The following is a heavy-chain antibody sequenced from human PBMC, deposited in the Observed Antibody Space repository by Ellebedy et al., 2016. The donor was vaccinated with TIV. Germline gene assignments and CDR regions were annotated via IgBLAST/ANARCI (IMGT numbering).Heavy chain of an antibody. CDR3: AREGDIVVVTAMSYFDY. D-gene: IGHD2-21*02. CDR1: GFTFSSYW. CDR2: IKQDGSEK. Sequence: GESLKISCAASGFTFSSYWMSWVRQAPGKGLEWVANIKQDGSEKYYVDSVKGRFTISRDNAKNSLYLQMNSLRAEDTAVYYCAREGDIVVVTAMSYFDYWGQGTLVTVSS. V-gene: IGHV3-7*01. J-gene: IGHJ4*02.